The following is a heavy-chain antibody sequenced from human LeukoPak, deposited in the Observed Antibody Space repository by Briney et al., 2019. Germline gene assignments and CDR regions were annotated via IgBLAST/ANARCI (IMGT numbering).Heavy chain of an antibody. CDR3: ARDRPQTFLAARVVRWFDP. CDR2: INHSGST. CDR1: GGSFSGYY. D-gene: IGHD6-6*01. V-gene: IGHV4-34*01. J-gene: IGHJ5*02. Sequence: PSETLSLTCAVYGGSFSGYYWSWIRQPPGKGLEWIGEINHSGSTNYNPSLKSRVTISVDTSKNQFSLKLSSVTAADTAVYYCARDRPQTFLAARVVRWFDPRGQGTLVTVSS.